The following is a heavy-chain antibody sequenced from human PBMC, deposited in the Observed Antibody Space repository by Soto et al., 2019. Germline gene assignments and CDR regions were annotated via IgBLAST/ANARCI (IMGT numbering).Heavy chain of an antibody. CDR1: GFIFSNHW. V-gene: IGHV3-7*01. CDR3: AKSTSGAYDM. Sequence: PGGSLRLSCAASGFIFSNHWMNWVRRAPGKGLEWVANIKRDGSEKYYVDSVKGRFTISRDDAKNSLYLQMNSLRAEDTAVYYCAKSTSGAYDMWGQGTMVTVSS. CDR2: IKRDGSEK. J-gene: IGHJ3*02.